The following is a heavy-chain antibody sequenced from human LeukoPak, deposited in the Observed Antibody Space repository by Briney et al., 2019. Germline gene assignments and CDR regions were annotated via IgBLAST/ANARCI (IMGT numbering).Heavy chain of an antibody. J-gene: IGHJ5*02. CDR2: ISTYNGDT. CDR1: GYTFTTYG. D-gene: IGHD5-18*01. Sequence: EASVKVSCTTSGYTFTTYGITWVRQAPGQGLEWMGWISTYNGDTNYAEKLQGRVTLTTDTSTSTAYMELRSLRSDDTAVYYCARRGYIYGAPYFDPWGQGSLVTVSS. CDR3: ARRGYIYGAPYFDP. V-gene: IGHV1-18*01.